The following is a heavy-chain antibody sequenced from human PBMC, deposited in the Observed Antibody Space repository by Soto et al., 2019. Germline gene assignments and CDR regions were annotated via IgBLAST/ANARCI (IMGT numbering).Heavy chain of an antibody. V-gene: IGHV1-69*08. J-gene: IGHJ4*02. CDR1: GGTFSGYT. CDR2: IIPILDIT. D-gene: IGHD6-13*01. CDR3: ARDGSSSSWVY. Sequence: QVQLVQSGAEVKKPGSSVKVSCKASGGTFSGYTMNWVRQAPGQGLEWMGRIIPILDITNYAQKFQGRVTITTDKSTNTTYMELSSLRSEDRAVYYCARDGSSSSWVYWGQGTLVTVSS.